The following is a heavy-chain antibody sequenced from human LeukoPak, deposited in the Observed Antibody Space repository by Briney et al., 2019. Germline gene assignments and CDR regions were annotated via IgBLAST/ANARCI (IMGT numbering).Heavy chain of an antibody. Sequence: PGGSLRLSCAASGFTFSSYAMSWVRQAPGKGLEWVSAISGSGGSTYYADSVKGRFTISRDNSKNTLYLQMDSLRAEDTAVYHCARSDSSGYYTARNFDYWGQGTLVTVSS. V-gene: IGHV3-23*01. CDR1: GFTFSSYA. D-gene: IGHD3-22*01. CDR2: ISGSGGST. CDR3: ARSDSSGYYTARNFDY. J-gene: IGHJ4*02.